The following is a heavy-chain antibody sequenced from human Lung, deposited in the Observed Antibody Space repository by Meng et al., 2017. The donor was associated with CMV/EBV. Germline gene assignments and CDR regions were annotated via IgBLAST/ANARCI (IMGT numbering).Heavy chain of an antibody. V-gene: IGHV4-38-2*02. Sequence: SETXSLXXPISGYSITTSYFWGWVRQSPGKGLEWIGSIFHGGTVYYNPSLQSRVTISLDTSKNQFSLRLDSVTAADTAVYYCARERDYYSYMDVWGRGTTVXVSS. CDR1: GYSITTSYF. CDR3: ARERDYYSYMDV. CDR2: IFHGGTV. J-gene: IGHJ6*02.